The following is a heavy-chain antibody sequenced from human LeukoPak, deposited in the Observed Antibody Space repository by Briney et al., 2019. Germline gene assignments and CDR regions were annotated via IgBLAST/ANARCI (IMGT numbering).Heavy chain of an antibody. CDR1: GFTFSSYA. V-gene: IGHV3-30-3*01. CDR2: ISYDGSNK. CDR3: ASAAHYYYYYGMDV. J-gene: IGHJ6*02. Sequence: GRSLRLSCAASGFTFSSYAMPWVRQAPGKGLEWVAVISYDGSNKYYADSVKGRFTISRDNSKNTLYLQMNSLRAEDTAVYYCASAAHYYYYYGMDVWGQGTTVTVSS.